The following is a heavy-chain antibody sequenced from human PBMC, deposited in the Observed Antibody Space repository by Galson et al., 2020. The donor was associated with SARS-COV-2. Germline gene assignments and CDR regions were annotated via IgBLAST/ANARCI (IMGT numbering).Heavy chain of an antibody. CDR1: GFTFSNYA. CDR2: ISGSGATT. J-gene: IGHJ3*02. CDR3: AKDLAWGSGEDAFDI. D-gene: IGHD6-19*01. V-gene: IGHV3-23*01. Sequence: GESLKISCAASGFTFSNYAINWVRQAPGKGLEWVSTISGSGATTYYADSVRGRFTISRDNSKKTLNLQMKSLRADDTAVYYCAKDLAWGSGEDAFDIWGQGTMVTVSS.